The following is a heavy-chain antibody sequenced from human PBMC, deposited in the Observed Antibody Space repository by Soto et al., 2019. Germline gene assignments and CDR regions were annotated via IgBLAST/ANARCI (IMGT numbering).Heavy chain of an antibody. V-gene: IGHV1-8*01. D-gene: IGHD6-13*01. CDR1: GYTFTIYD. CDR2: MNTNSGNT. J-gene: IGHJ3*02. CDR3: ARIISSWYRDAFDI. Sequence: SVKVSCKASGYTFTIYDINSVRQATGQGLEWMGWMNTNSGNTGYAQKFQGRVTMTRNTSISTAYMELRSLRSDDTAVYYCARIISSWYRDAFDIWGQGTMVTVSS.